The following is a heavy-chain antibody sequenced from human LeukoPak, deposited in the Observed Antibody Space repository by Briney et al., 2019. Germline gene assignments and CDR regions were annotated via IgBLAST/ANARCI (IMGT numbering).Heavy chain of an antibody. Sequence: PSKTLSLTCTVSGGSIGSYYWSWIRQPAGKGLEWIGRIFTSGSTVYNPSLSSRVTMSVDTSKNEFSLRLTSVTAADTAVYYCARSPHRLIGHWFDPWGQGIPVTVSS. J-gene: IGHJ5*02. D-gene: IGHD2-21*01. CDR1: GGSIGSYY. V-gene: IGHV4-4*07. CDR3: ARSPHRLIGHWFDP. CDR2: IFTSGST.